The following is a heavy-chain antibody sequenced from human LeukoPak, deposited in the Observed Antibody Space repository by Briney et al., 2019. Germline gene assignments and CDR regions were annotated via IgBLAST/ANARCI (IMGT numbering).Heavy chain of an antibody. J-gene: IGHJ4*02. CDR1: GFTFSSYA. CDR3: AREDAPEGDFDY. CDR2: ISYDGSNK. Sequence: GRSLRLSCAASGFTFSSYAMHWVRQAPGKGLEWVAVISYDGSNKYYADSVKGRFTISRDNAKNTLYLQMNSLRAEDTAVYYCAREDAPEGDFDYWGQGTLVTVSS. V-gene: IGHV3-30-3*01. D-gene: IGHD3-16*01.